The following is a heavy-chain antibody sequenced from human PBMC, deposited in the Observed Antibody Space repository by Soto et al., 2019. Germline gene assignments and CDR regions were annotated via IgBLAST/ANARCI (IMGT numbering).Heavy chain of an antibody. V-gene: IGHV2-70*11. Sequence: KCVSWIRQPPGKALEWLARIDWDDDKYYSTSLKTRLTISKDTSKNQVVLTMTNMDPVDTATYYCARFPPADSSGYGKWNVLAFWGKGTLVPVTP. D-gene: IGHD3-22*01. CDR1: KC. CDR3: ARFPPADSSGYGKWNVLAF. J-gene: IGHJ3*01. CDR2: IDWDDDK.